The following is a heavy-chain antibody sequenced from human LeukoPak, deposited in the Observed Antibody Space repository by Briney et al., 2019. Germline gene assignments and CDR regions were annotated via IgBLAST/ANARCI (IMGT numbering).Heavy chain of an antibody. CDR2: IYYSGST. D-gene: IGHD5-18*01. V-gene: IGHV4-59*01. Sequence: SETLSLTCTVSGGSISNYYWSWIRQPPGKGLEWIGYIYYSGSTNYNPSLKSRVAISVDRSKNQFSLRLRSVTAADTAVYYCARAHWDTGSRWGKEPLVPVSS. CDR1: GGSISNYY. J-gene: IGHJ4*02. CDR3: ARAHWDTGSR.